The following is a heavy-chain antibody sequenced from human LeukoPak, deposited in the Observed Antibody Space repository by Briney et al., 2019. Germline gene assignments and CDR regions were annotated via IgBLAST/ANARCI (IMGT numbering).Heavy chain of an antibody. J-gene: IGHJ3*02. CDR2: IYYSGST. CDR3: ARELVLLWSFDAFDI. D-gene: IGHD3-10*01. Sequence: SETLSLTCTVSGGSISSSSYYWGWIRQPPGKGLEWIGSIYYSGSTYSNPSLKSRVTISVDTSKNQFSLKLSSVTAADTAVYYCARELVLLWSFDAFDIWGQGKMVTVSS. CDR1: GGSISSSSYY. V-gene: IGHV4-39*02.